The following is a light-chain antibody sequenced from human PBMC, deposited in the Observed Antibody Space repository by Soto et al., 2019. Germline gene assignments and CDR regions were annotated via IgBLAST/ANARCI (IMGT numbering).Light chain of an antibody. CDR2: GAS. J-gene: IGKJ1*01. CDR3: QQYGSSPPT. Sequence: EIVLTQSPGTLPLSPGERATLSCRASQSVSSTYLAWYQQKPGQAPSLLIYGASSRATVIPDRFSGSGSGTDFTLTISRLEPEDLAVYYCQQYGSSPPTFGQGTKLEIK. CDR1: QSVSSTY. V-gene: IGKV3-20*01.